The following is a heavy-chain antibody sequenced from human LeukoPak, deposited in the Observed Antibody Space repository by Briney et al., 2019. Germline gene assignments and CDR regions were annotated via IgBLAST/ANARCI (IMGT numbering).Heavy chain of an antibody. J-gene: IGHJ4*02. V-gene: IGHV4-39*07. Sequence: SETLSLTCTVSGGSISSSSYYWGWIRQPPGKGLEWIGSIYYSGSTYYNPSLKSRVTISVDTSKNQFSLKLSSVTAADRAVYYCARGIVGTTSGDYWGQGTLVTVSS. CDR2: IYYSGST. CDR1: GGSISSSSYY. D-gene: IGHD1-26*01. CDR3: ARGIVGTTSGDY.